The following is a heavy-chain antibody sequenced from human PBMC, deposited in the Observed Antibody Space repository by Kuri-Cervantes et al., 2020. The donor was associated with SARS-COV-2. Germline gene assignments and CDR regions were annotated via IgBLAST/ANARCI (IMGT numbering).Heavy chain of an antibody. D-gene: IGHD3-22*01. CDR2: IYTSGST. CDR1: GGSISSYY. Sequence: SETLSLTCTVSGGSISSYYWSWIRQPAGKGLEWIGRIYTSGSTNYNPFLKSRVTMSVDTSKNQFSLKLSSVTAADTAVYYCARDLDYYDSSGYLRGRYYYYYMDVWGKGTTVTVSS. CDR3: ARDLDYYDSSGYLRGRYYYYYMDV. J-gene: IGHJ6*03. V-gene: IGHV4-4*07.